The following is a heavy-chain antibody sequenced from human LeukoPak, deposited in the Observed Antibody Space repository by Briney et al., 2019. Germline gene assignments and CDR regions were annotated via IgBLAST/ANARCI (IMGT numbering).Heavy chain of an antibody. CDR2: ISSSSSYI. J-gene: IGHJ4*02. Sequence: GGSLRLSCAASGFTFSSYSMNWVRQAPGKGLEWVSSISSSSSYIYYADSVKGRFTISRDNAKNSLYLQMNSLIAEDTAVYYCVYSYGYGTAFDYWGQGTLVTVSS. V-gene: IGHV3-21*01. D-gene: IGHD5-18*01. CDR3: VYSYGYGTAFDY. CDR1: GFTFSSYS.